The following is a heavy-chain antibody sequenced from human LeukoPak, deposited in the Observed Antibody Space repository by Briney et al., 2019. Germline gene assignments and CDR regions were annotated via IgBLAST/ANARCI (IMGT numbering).Heavy chain of an antibody. CDR1: GFTFSSYA. J-gene: IGHJ4*02. V-gene: IGHV3-64*01. Sequence: GGSLRLSCAASGFTFSSYAMHWVRQAPGKGLEYVSAISSNGGSTYYANSVKGRFTISRDNSKNTPYLQMGSLRAEDMAAYYCARDREGCSSTSCYNFDYWGQGALVTVSS. D-gene: IGHD2-2*02. CDR2: ISSNGGST. CDR3: ARDREGCSSTSCYNFDY.